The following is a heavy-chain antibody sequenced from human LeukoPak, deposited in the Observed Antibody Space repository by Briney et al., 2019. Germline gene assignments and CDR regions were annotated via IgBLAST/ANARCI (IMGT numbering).Heavy chain of an antibody. Sequence: GESLQISCKGSGYSFTSYWIGWVRPMPGKGPAWMGIIYPGDSDTKYSPSFQGQVTISADKSISTAYLQWSSLKASDTAMYYCARRAAGEGGDAFDIWGQGTMVTVSS. J-gene: IGHJ3*02. D-gene: IGHD6-13*01. V-gene: IGHV5-51*01. CDR1: GYSFTSYW. CDR2: IYPGDSDT. CDR3: ARRAAGEGGDAFDI.